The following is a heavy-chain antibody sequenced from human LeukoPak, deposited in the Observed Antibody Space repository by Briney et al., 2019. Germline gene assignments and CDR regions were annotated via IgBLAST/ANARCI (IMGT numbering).Heavy chain of an antibody. CDR3: ARSDTAMGDFDY. J-gene: IGHJ4*02. V-gene: IGHV4-34*01. CDR1: GGSFSGYY. D-gene: IGHD5-18*01. CDR2: INHSGST. Sequence: SETLSLTCAVYGGSFSGYYWSWIRQPPGKGLEWMGEINHSGSTNYNPSLKSRVTISVDTSKNQFSLKLSSVTAADTAVYYCARSDTAMGDFDYWGQGTLVTVSS.